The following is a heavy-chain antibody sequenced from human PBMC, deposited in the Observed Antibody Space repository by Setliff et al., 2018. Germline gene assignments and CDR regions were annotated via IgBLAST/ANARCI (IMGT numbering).Heavy chain of an antibody. V-gene: IGHV4-39*07. CDR3: ARGGERYHSAS. CDR2: INHSGST. J-gene: IGHJ4*02. Sequence: SETLSLTCSVSGASISTTYYYWDWIRQPPGKGLEWIGEINHSGSTNYNPSLKSRVTISVDKSKNQFSLKLSSVTAADTAVYYCARGGERYHSASWGQGTLVTVSS. CDR1: GASISTTYYY. D-gene: IGHD1-1*01.